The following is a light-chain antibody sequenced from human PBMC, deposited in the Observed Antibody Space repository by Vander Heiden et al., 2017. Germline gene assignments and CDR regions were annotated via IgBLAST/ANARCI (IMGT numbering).Light chain of an antibody. J-gene: IGLJ3*02. V-gene: IGLV4-69*01. CDR3: QTWGTGGV. Sequence: QLVLTQSPSASASLGASVKLTCTLSSGHSRYAIACHQQQPEKGPRYLMKLNSDGSHNRGDGIPDRFSGSTSGAERYLTISSLQSEDEADYYCQTWGTGGVFGGGTKLTVL. CDR1: SGHSRYA. CDR2: LNSDGSH.